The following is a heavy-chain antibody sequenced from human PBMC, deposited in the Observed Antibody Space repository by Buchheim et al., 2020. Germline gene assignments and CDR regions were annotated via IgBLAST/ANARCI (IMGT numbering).Heavy chain of an antibody. J-gene: IGHJ4*02. CDR2: IYYSVST. D-gene: IGHD3-10*01. V-gene: IGHV4-59*01. Sequence: QVQLQESGPGLVKPSETLSLTCTVSGGSINNYYWNWIRQPPGKGLEWIGHIYYSVSTNYNPSLKSRVTISVETSKNQFSLGLSSVTAADTAVYYCARGHNFGSDYWGQGIL. CDR1: GGSINNYY. CDR3: ARGHNFGSDY.